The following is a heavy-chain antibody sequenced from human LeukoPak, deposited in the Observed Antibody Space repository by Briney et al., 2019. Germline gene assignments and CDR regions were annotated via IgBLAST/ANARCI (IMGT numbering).Heavy chain of an antibody. CDR3: AKGGQNYGGNSGY. Sequence: PGGSLRLSCAGSGFTFSSYSMNWVRQAPGKGLEWGSSISSSSSYIYYADSVKGRFTISRDNARNSLYLQMNSLRAEDTAVYYCAKGGQNYGGNSGYWGQGTLVTVSS. CDR1: GFTFSSYS. J-gene: IGHJ4*02. CDR2: ISSSSSYI. V-gene: IGHV3-21*01. D-gene: IGHD4-23*01.